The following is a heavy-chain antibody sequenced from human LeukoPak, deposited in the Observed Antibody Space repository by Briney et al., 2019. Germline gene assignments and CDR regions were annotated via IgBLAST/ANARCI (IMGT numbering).Heavy chain of an antibody. J-gene: IGHJ4*02. D-gene: IGHD4-11*01. Sequence: PGGSLRLSCAASGFTFSTSWMSWVRQAPGKGLEWVSAISGSGGSTYYADSVKGRFTISRDNSKNTLYLQMNSLRAEDTAVYYCAKVEGLTVTTDWGQGTLVTVSS. CDR3: AKVEGLTVTTD. CDR1: GFTFSTSW. V-gene: IGHV3-23*01. CDR2: ISGSGGST.